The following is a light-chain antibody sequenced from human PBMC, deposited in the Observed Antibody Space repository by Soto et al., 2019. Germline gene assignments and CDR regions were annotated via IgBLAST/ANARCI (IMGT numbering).Light chain of an antibody. CDR3: QQRSNWPT. CDR1: QSVSSY. V-gene: IGKV3-11*01. CDR2: DAS. Sequence: EIVLTQSPATLSLSPGERATLSCRASQSVSSYFAWYQQKPGQAPRLLIYDASNRATGIPARFSGSGSGTDFTLTIISLEPEDFAVYFCQQRSNWPTFGGGTKVEIK. J-gene: IGKJ4*01.